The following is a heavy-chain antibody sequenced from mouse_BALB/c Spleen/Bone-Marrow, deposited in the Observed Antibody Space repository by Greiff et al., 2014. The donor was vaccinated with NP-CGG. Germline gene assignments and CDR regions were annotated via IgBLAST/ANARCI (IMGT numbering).Heavy chain of an antibody. CDR2: IHPYNDGT. CDR1: GYTFTSYV. J-gene: IGHJ2*01. Sequence: VQLKESGPEPVKPGASVKMSCKASGYTFTSYVMHWVKQKPGQGLEWIGYIHPYNDGTKYNERFKGKATLTSDKSSSTAYMELSSLTSEDSAVYYCARTILGCYFDYWGQGTTLTVSS. CDR3: ARTILGCYFDY. V-gene: IGHV1-14*01.